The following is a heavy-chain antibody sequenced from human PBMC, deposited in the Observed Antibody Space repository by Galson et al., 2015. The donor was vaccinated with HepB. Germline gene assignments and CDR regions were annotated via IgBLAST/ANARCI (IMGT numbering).Heavy chain of an antibody. Sequence: AISGDSVSRNSASWNWIRQSPSRGLEWLGRTYYRSKWYNDYAASVKSRISINADTSKNQISLQLNSVTPEDTAVYYCARGGAGATVSVFDPWGQGTLVTVSS. J-gene: IGHJ5*02. CDR1: GDSVSRNSAS. CDR2: TYYRSKWYN. V-gene: IGHV6-1*01. CDR3: ARGGAGATVSVFDP. D-gene: IGHD1-1*01.